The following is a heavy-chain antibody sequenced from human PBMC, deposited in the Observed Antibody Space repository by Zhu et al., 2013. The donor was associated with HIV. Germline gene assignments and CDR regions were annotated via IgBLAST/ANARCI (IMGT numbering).Heavy chain of an antibody. CDR3: ARDSRSSSGFDY. CDR1: GGSFSGSH. J-gene: IGHJ4*02. V-gene: IGHV1-69*01. D-gene: IGHD6-6*01. CDR2: IIPMFTIT. Sequence: QVQLVQSGAEVKKPGASMKVSCKTFGGSFSGSHFTWVRLAPGQGLEWMGWIIPMFTITNYAQKFQGRVTITADESTSTAYMELSSLRSEDTAVYYCARDSRSSSGFDYVGPGNPGHRLL.